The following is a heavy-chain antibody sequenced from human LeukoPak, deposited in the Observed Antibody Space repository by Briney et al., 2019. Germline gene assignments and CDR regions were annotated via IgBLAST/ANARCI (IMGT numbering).Heavy chain of an antibody. CDR2: IRSNGDTT. CDR1: GFTFSSLA. Sequence: GGSLRLSCTASGFTFSSLAMTWVRQAPGKGLEWVSTIRSNGDTTYNADSVKGRFTISRDNAKNSLFLQMNSLRAEDTAVYYCARDEQVWPFDYWGQGTLVTVSS. D-gene: IGHD5-18*01. J-gene: IGHJ4*02. V-gene: IGHV3-21*04. CDR3: ARDEQVWPFDY.